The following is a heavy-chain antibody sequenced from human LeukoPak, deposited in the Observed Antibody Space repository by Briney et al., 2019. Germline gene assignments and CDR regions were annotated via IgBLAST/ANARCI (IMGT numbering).Heavy chain of an antibody. J-gene: IGHJ5*02. CDR3: ARSYSSSWYSGWFDP. CDR1: GFTFSSYS. CDR2: ISSSSSTI. D-gene: IGHD6-13*01. V-gene: IGHV3-48*01. Sequence: GGSLRLSCAASGFTFSSYSMNWVRQAPGKGLEWVSYISSSSSTIYYADSVKGRFTISRDNAKNSLYLQMNSLRAEDTAVYYCARSYSSSWYSGWFDPWGQGTLVTVSS.